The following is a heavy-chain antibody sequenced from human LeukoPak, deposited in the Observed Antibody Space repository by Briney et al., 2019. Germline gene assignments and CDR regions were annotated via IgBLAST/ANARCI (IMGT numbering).Heavy chain of an antibody. V-gene: IGHV7-4-1*02. CDR2: IDTKTGNP. Sequence: GASVKVSCTASGYTFSSCTINWVRQAPGQGLEYMGWIDTKTGNPTYAQGFTGRFVFSLDTSVSTAYLQISSLKAVDTAVYYCAIHPSDSSGYFSYWGQGALVTVSS. J-gene: IGHJ4*02. CDR1: GYTFSSCT. D-gene: IGHD3-22*01. CDR3: AIHPSDSSGYFSY.